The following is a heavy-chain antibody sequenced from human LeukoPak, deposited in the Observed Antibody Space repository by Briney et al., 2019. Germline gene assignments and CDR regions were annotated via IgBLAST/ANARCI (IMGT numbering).Heavy chain of an antibody. D-gene: IGHD3-22*01. V-gene: IGHV1-69*04. CDR1: GGTFSSYA. Sequence: ASVKVSCKASGGTFSSYAISRVRQAPGQGLEWMGRIIPILGIANYAQKFQGRVTITADKSTSTAYMELSSLRSEDTAVYYCARDVDYYDSSGYRDYWGQGTLVTVSS. CDR2: IIPILGIA. CDR3: ARDVDYYDSSGYRDY. J-gene: IGHJ4*02.